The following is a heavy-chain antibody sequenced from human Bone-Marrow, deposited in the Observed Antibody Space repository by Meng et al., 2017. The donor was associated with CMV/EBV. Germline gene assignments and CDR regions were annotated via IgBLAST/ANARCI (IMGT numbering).Heavy chain of an antibody. Sequence: GESLKISCAASGFTFSSYGMHWVRQAPGKGLEWVAVIWYDGSNKYYVDSVKGRFTISRDNSKNTLYLQMNSLRAEDTAVYYCAKDLGYCSNGVCRLDWYFDLWGRGTLVTVSS. D-gene: IGHD2-8*01. V-gene: IGHV3-33*06. J-gene: IGHJ2*01. CDR1: GFTFSSYG. CDR3: AKDLGYCSNGVCRLDWYFDL. CDR2: IWYDGSNK.